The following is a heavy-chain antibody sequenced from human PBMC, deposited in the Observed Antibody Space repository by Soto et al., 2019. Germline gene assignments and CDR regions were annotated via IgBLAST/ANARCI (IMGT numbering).Heavy chain of an antibody. CDR3: ARSSIAAAGNNWLDP. CDR1: GFTFHVYA. J-gene: IGHJ5*02. Sequence: GGSLRLSCPDSGFTFHVYAMHWVRQAPGKGLEWVSVITRHGGSTYYADSVKGRFTVSRDNAKNSLYLQMKSLRDEDNAVYNCARSSIAAAGNNWLDPWGQGTMVTVAS. V-gene: IGHV3-43D*04. CDR2: ITRHGGST. D-gene: IGHD6-13*01.